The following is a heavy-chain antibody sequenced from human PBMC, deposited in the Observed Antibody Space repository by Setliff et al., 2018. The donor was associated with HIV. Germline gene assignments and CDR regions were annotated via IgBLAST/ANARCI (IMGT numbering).Heavy chain of an antibody. Sequence: PSETLSLTCAVSGGSISSGNWWRWVRQPPGKRLEWVSVIYSGGSTYYADSVKCRFTISRDNGGDTLFLQMNSLSVDDTAVYYCARAPEEPYDYLWGSSRHYFPFYMDVWGKGTTVTVSS. V-gene: IGHV3-53*01. CDR1: GGSISSGNW. J-gene: IGHJ6*03. D-gene: IGHD3-16*02. CDR3: ARAPEEPYDYLWGSSRHYFPFYMDV. CDR2: IYSGGST.